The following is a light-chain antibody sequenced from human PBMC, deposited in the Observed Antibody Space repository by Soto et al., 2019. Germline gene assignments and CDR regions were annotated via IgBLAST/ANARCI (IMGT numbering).Light chain of an antibody. V-gene: IGLV2-14*03. CDR2: DVS. Sequence: QSALTQPASVSGSPGQSITISCTGISSDIGGYNYVSWYQQLPGKAPKLMIYDVSNRRSGVSNRFSGSKSGNTASLTISGLQAEDEAYYYCYSYTSSSTVLFGGGTQLTVL. CDR1: SSDIGGYNY. J-gene: IGLJ2*01. CDR3: YSYTSSSTVL.